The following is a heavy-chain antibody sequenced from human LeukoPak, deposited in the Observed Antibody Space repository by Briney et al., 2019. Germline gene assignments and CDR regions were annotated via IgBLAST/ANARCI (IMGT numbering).Heavy chain of an antibody. Sequence: GGSLRLSCTASTFTLNNYWMSWVRQAPGKGLEWVANIRKDGSEKYYVDSVKGRFTISRDNSKNTLDLQMNSLRAEDTAVYYCARRLEYSGSKGVFDYWGQGTLVTVSS. J-gene: IGHJ4*02. D-gene: IGHD1-26*01. CDR3: ARRLEYSGSKGVFDY. V-gene: IGHV3-7*02. CDR1: TFTLNNYW. CDR2: IRKDGSEK.